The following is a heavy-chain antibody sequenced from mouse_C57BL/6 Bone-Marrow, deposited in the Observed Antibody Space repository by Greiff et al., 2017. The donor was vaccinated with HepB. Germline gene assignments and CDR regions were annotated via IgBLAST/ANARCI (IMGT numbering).Heavy chain of an antibody. CDR2: IWGGGST. Sequence: VKLMESGPGLVAPSQSLSITCTVSGFSLTSYGVAWVRQPPGKGLAWLGVIWGGGSTNYNSAPMSRLSISKDNSKSQVFLKMNGLQTDDTAMYYCAKLSSTWGQGTLVTVSA. J-gene: IGHJ3*02. V-gene: IGHV2-9*01. D-gene: IGHD2-1*01. CDR3: AKLSST. CDR1: GFSLTSYG.